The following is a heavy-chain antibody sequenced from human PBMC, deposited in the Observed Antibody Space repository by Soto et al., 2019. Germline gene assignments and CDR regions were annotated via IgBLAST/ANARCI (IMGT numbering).Heavy chain of an antibody. J-gene: IGHJ4*02. CDR1: GGTFSSYA. Sequence: SVKVSCKASGGTFSSYAISWVRQAPGQGLEWMGGIIPIFGTANYAQKFQGRVTITADESTSTAYMELSSLRSEDTAVYYCAGGAYDFWSGYAIYYYRHFDYWGQGTLVTVSS. CDR3: AGGAYDFWSGYAIYYYRHFDY. D-gene: IGHD3-3*01. CDR2: IIPIFGTA. V-gene: IGHV1-69*13.